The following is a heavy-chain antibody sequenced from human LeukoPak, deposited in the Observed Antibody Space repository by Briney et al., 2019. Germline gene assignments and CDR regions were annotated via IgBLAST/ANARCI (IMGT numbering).Heavy chain of an antibody. J-gene: IGHJ4*02. CDR3: AKGGGATATHLLDY. Sequence: GGSLRLSCAASEFTFSKYGMHWVRQAPGKGLEWVAFIRYDGSNKYYTDSVKGRFTISRDNSKNTLYLQMNSLRAEDTAVYYCAKGGGATATHLLDYWGQGTLVTVSS. CDR2: IRYDGSNK. D-gene: IGHD2-15*01. CDR1: EFTFSKYG. V-gene: IGHV3-30*02.